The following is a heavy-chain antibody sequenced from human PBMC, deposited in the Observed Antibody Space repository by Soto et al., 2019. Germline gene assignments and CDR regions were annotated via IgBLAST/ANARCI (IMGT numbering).Heavy chain of an antibody. CDR2: MNPNSGNT. CDR1: EYTCTMYD. D-gene: IGHD3-10*01. J-gene: IGHJ4*02. CDR3: ARGVTMVRGVSTIDY. V-gene: IGHV1-8*01. Sequence: GAAVTFSCNTSEYTCTMYDINWVPQATGQGLEWMRWMNPNSGNTGYAQKFQGRVTMTRNTSISTAYMELSSLRSDDTAVYYCARGVTMVRGVSTIDYWGQGTLVTVSS.